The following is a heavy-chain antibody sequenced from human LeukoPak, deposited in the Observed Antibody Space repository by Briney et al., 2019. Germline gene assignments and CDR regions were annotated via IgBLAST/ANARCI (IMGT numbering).Heavy chain of an antibody. V-gene: IGHV4-4*07. CDR3: ARGRMVRGVTYGWFDP. J-gene: IGHJ5*02. Sequence: SETLSLTCTVSGGSISSYHWSWIRQPAGKGLEWIGRIYTSGSTNYNPSLKSRVTMSVDTSKNQFSLKLSSVTAADTAVYYCARGRMVRGVTYGWFDPWGQGTLVTVSS. CDR2: IYTSGST. D-gene: IGHD3-10*01. CDR1: GGSISSYH.